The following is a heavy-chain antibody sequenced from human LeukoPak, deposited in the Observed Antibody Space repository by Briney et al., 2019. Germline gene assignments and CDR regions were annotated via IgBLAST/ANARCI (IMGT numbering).Heavy chain of an antibody. CDR2: IYYSGST. D-gene: IGHD3-16*02. CDR3: ASENDYVWGSYRPYYFDY. V-gene: IGHV4-39*07. J-gene: IGHJ4*02. CDR1: GGSISTYY. Sequence: SETLSLTCTVSGGSISTYYWGWIRQPPGKGLEWIGSIYYSGSTYYNPSLKSRVTISVDTSKNQFSLKLSSVTAADTAVYYCASENDYVWGSYRPYYFDYWGQGTLVTVSS.